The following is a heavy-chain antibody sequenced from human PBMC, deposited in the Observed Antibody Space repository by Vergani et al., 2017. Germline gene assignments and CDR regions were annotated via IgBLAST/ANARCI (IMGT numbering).Heavy chain of an antibody. CDR2: ISGSGGST. J-gene: IGHJ3*02. Sequence: EVQLLESGGGLVQPGGSLRLSCAASGFTFSSYAMSWVRQAPGKGLEWVSAISGSGGSTYYADSVKGRFTISRDNSKNTLYLQMNSLRAEDTAVYDCAKDIRMSVAAFDIWGQGTMVTVSS. D-gene: IGHD3-16*01. CDR1: GFTFSSYA. CDR3: AKDIRMSVAAFDI. V-gene: IGHV3-23*01.